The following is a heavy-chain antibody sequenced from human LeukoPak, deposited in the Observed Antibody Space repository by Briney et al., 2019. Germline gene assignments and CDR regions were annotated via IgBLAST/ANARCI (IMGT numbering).Heavy chain of an antibody. J-gene: IGHJ5*02. V-gene: IGHV4-59*12. D-gene: IGHD3-10*01. Sequence: SETLSLTCTVSGGSISSYYWSWIRQPPGKGLEWIGYIYYSGSTNYNPSLKSRVTISVDTSKNQFSLKLSSVTAADTAVYYCASITMVRGVPRFDPWGQGTLVTVSS. CDR2: IYYSGST. CDR1: GGSISSYY. CDR3: ASITMVRGVPRFDP.